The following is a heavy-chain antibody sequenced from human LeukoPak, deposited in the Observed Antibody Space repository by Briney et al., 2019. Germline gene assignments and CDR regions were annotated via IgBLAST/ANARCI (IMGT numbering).Heavy chain of an antibody. CDR3: ARSESIAAAGSGWFDP. J-gene: IGHJ5*02. CDR1: GYIFTGYY. D-gene: IGHD6-13*01. V-gene: IGHV1-18*04. CDR2: ISGYNGNT. Sequence: GASVKVSCKASGYIFTGYYMHWVRQAPGQGLEWMGWISGYNGNTAYAQKLQGRATMTTDTSTSTAYMELRSLRSDDTAVYYCARSESIAAAGSGWFDPWGQGTLVTVSS.